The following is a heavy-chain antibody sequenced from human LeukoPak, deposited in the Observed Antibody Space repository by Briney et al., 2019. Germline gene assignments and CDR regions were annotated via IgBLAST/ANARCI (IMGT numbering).Heavy chain of an antibody. V-gene: IGHV4-39*02. CDR2: IYYSGST. CDR1: GXSISSSSYY. CDR3: ARERMAGDYYVPFDP. D-gene: IGHD4-17*01. J-gene: IGHJ5*02. Sequence: SETLSLTCTVSGXSISSSSYYWGWIRQPPGKGLEWIGSIYYSGSTYYNPSLRSRVTISVDTSKNQFSLKLSSVTAADTAVYYCARERMAGDYYVPFDPWGQGTLVTVSS.